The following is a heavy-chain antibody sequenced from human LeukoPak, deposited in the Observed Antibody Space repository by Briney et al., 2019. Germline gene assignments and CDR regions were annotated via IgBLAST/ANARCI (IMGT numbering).Heavy chain of an antibody. Sequence: ASVKVSCKASGYTFTGYYMHWVRQAPGQGLEWMGWINPNSGGTNYAQKFQGRVTMTRDTSISTAYMELSRLRSDDTAVYYCARDPLLRYFDWLSSNWFDPWGQGTLVTVSS. D-gene: IGHD3-9*01. J-gene: IGHJ5*02. CDR3: ARDPLLRYFDWLSSNWFDP. CDR2: INPNSGGT. V-gene: IGHV1-2*02. CDR1: GYTFTGYY.